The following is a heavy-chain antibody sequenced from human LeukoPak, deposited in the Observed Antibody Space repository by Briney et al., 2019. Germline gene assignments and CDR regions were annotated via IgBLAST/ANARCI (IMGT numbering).Heavy chain of an antibody. CDR1: GYTFTSYY. Sequence: SVKVSCKASGYTFTSYYMHWVRQAPGQGLEWMGGIIPIFGTANYAQKFQGRVTITADESTSTAYMELSSLRSEDTAVYYCARVKIDCSSTSCPYYFDYWGQGTLVTVSS. CDR2: IIPIFGTA. J-gene: IGHJ4*02. D-gene: IGHD2-2*01. V-gene: IGHV1-69*13. CDR3: ARVKIDCSSTSCPYYFDY.